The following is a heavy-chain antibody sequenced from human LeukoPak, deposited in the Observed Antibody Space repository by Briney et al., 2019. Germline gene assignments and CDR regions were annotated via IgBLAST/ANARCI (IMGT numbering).Heavy chain of an antibody. D-gene: IGHD6-13*01. CDR3: ARAREYSSSWEWINWFDP. CDR1: GGSIRGYY. CDR2: IYSSGST. V-gene: IGHV4-59*01. Sequence: SETLSLTCNVSGGSIRGYYWSWIRQPPGKGLEWIGYIYSSGSTNYNPSLKSRVTMSVDTSKNRFSLKVSSVTAADTAVYYCARAREYSSSWEWINWFDPWGQGTLVTVSS. J-gene: IGHJ5*02.